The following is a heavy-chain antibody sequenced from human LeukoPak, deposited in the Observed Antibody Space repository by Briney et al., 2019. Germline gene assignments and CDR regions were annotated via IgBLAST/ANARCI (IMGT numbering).Heavy chain of an antibody. D-gene: IGHD6-13*01. Sequence: PSETLSLTCTVSGGSISSYYWSWIRQPPGKGLEWIGFIYYSGSTNYSPSLKSRLTISVDTSKNQFSLKLSSVTAADTAVYYCARTYGSSGLGYFDLWGRGTLVTVSS. V-gene: IGHV4-59*01. CDR3: ARTYGSSGLGYFDL. CDR1: GGSISSYY. J-gene: IGHJ2*01. CDR2: IYYSGST.